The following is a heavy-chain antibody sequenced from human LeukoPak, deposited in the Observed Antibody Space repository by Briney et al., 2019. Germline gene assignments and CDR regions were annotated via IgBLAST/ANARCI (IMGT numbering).Heavy chain of an antibody. D-gene: IGHD2-15*01. CDR3: TRGKGDQGWY. J-gene: IGHJ4*02. Sequence: GGPLRLSCAASEFTFSSYAMSWVRQAPGKGLEWVGFIRSKAYGGTTEYAASVKGRFTISRDDSKSIAYLQMNSLKAEDTAVYYCTRGKGDQGWYWGQGTLVTVSS. CDR1: EFTFSSYA. V-gene: IGHV3-49*04. CDR2: IRSKAYGGTT.